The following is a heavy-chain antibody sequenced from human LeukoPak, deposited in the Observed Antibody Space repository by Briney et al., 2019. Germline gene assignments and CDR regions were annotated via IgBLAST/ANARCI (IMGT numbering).Heavy chain of an antibody. Sequence: GGSLRLSCAASGFTFSSYAMSWVRQAPGKGLEWVSAISGSGGSTYYADSVKGRFTISRDNSKNTLYLQMNSLRAEDTAVYYCARDALDIVVVPAAIWAPHHDAFDIWGQGTMVTASS. V-gene: IGHV3-23*01. CDR3: ARDALDIVVVPAAIWAPHHDAFDI. J-gene: IGHJ3*02. CDR1: GFTFSSYA. CDR2: ISGSGGST. D-gene: IGHD2-2*02.